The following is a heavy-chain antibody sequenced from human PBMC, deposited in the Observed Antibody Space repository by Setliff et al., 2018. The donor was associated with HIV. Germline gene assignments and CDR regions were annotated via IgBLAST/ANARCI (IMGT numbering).Heavy chain of an antibody. CDR3: ATTTIFEVPRYYYYYMDV. CDR1: GGSISSYY. D-gene: IGHD3-3*01. CDR2: INHSGVT. V-gene: IGHV4-34*01. Sequence: SETLSLTCTVSGGSISSYYWTWIRQTPGKGLEWIGEINHSGVTSYNPSLKSRVTISLDTSKNHFSLKLSSVTAADTAVYYCATTTIFEVPRYYYYYMDVWGKGTTVTVSS. J-gene: IGHJ6*03.